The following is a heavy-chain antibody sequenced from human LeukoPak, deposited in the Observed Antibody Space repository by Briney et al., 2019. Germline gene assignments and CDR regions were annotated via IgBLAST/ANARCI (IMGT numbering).Heavy chain of an antibody. V-gene: IGHV4-38-2*02. J-gene: IGHJ4*02. D-gene: IGHD6-19*01. CDR1: GYSITRGSY. CDR3: ARDGYSSGSGIDY. Sequence: SETLSLTCTVSGYSITRGSYWGWIRQPPGKGLEWIANIYHSGSTYYNPSLKSRVTISVDTSKNQFSLKLSSVTAADTAIYYCARDGYSSGSGIDYWGQGTLVTVSS. CDR2: IYHSGST.